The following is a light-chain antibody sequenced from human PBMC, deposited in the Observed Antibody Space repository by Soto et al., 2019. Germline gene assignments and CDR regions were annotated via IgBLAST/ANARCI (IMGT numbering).Light chain of an antibody. CDR2: GAS. Sequence: EIVLTQSPGTLSLSPGERATLSCRASQSVSSSYLAWYQQKPGQAPRLLIYGASSRAPGIPDRCSGSGSGTDFTRTISRLEPEDFAVYYCQQDGSSPYTCGQGTKLEIK. V-gene: IGKV3-20*01. CDR1: QSVSSSY. CDR3: QQDGSSPYT. J-gene: IGKJ2*01.